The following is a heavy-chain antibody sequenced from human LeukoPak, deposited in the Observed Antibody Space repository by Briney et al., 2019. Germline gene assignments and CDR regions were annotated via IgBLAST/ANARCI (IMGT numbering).Heavy chain of an antibody. CDR1: GFTFDDYA. CDR2: ISWNSGSI. J-gene: IGHJ6*02. CDR3: AKDQGVVDTATYGMDV. D-gene: IGHD5-18*01. V-gene: IGHV3-9*01. Sequence: GGSLRLSCAASGFTFDDYAMHWVRQAPGKGLEWVSGISWNSGSIGYVDSVKGRFTISRDNAKNSLYLQMNSLRAEDTALYYCAKDQGVVDTATYGMDVWGQGTTVTVSS.